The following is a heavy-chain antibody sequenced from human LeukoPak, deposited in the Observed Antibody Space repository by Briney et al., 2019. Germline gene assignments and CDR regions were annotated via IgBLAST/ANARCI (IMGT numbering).Heavy chain of an antibody. Sequence: AGGSLRLSCAASGFTFSGYWMSWVRQAPGKGLGWVANINQDGSEKYYVDSVKGRFTISRDNAKNSLFLQMGSLRVEDTAVYYCARESTAGYNSSWYGFRNWGQGTLVSVSS. V-gene: IGHV3-7*01. D-gene: IGHD6-13*01. CDR3: ARESTAGYNSSWYGFRN. CDR2: INQDGSEK. CDR1: GFTFSGYW. J-gene: IGHJ1*01.